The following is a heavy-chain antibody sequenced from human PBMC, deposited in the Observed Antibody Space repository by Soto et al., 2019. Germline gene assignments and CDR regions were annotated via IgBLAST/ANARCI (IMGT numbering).Heavy chain of an antibody. V-gene: IGHV3-21*01. J-gene: IGHJ4*02. CDR2: ISSSSSYI. CDR3: ARGVVVAATPGSDY. Sequence: GGFLRLSCAASGFTFSSYSMNWVRQAPGKGLEWVSSISSSSSYIYYADSVKGRFTISRDNAKNSLYLQMNSLRAEDTAVYYCARGVVVAATPGSDYWGQGTLVTVSS. D-gene: IGHD2-15*01. CDR1: GFTFSSYS.